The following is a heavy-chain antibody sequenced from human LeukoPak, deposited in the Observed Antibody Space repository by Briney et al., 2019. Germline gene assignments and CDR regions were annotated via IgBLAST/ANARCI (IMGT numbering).Heavy chain of an antibody. CDR3: ALETTVTTDPFDY. CDR1: GYTFTSYY. D-gene: IGHD4-17*01. Sequence: ASVKVSCKASGYTFTSYYMHWVRQAPGQGLEWMGWISAYNGNTNYAQKLQGRVTMTTDTSTSTAYMELRSLRSDDTAVYYCALETTVTTDPFDYWGQGTLVTVSS. V-gene: IGHV1-18*04. CDR2: ISAYNGNT. J-gene: IGHJ4*02.